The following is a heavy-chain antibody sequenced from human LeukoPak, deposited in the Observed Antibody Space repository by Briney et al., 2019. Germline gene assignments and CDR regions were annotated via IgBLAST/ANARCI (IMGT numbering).Heavy chain of an antibody. D-gene: IGHD3-22*01. Sequence: GGSLRLSCEASGFTFSDYYMSWVRQAPGKGLEWVSYISSRGSTIYYADSVKGRFTISRDNAKNSLYLQMNSLRAEDTAVYYCARDANYHVNSDYYDAFDIWGQGTMVTVSS. J-gene: IGHJ3*02. CDR2: ISSRGSTI. CDR1: GFTFSDYY. V-gene: IGHV3-11*04. CDR3: ARDANYHVNSDYYDAFDI.